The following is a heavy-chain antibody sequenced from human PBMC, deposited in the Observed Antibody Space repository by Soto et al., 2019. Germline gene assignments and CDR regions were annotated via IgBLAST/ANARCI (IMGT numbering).Heavy chain of an antibody. CDR2: ISHTGST. V-gene: IGHV4-30-4*01. CDR1: GGSISSDDHY. Sequence: QVQLQESGPGLVKPSQTLSLTCSVSGGSISSDDHYWIWIRQTPGKGLEWMGYISHTGSTYYNPALRSRITISVDTSKNQCSLKLSSVTAADTAVYYCARESQTADYSDGVDVWGQGTTVTVSS. CDR3: ARESQTADYSDGVDV. J-gene: IGHJ6*02.